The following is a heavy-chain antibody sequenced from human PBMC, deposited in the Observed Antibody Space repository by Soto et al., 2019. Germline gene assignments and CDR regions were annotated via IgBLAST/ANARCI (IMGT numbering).Heavy chain of an antibody. D-gene: IGHD2-2*01. CDR3: ASGLYCSSTSCYLDP. CDR2: ISTNGGST. CDR1: GFTFSIYA. V-gene: IGHV3-64*04. Sequence: GSLRLSCSASGFTFSIYAMHWVRQAPGKGLEYISSISTNGGSTDYADSVKGRFTISRDNAKNSLYLQMNSLRAEDTAVYYCASGLYCSSTSCYLDPWGQGTLVTVSS. J-gene: IGHJ5*02.